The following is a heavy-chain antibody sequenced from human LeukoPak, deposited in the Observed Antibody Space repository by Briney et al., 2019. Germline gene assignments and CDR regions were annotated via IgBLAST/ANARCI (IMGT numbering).Heavy chain of an antibody. CDR1: GFTFSSYA. V-gene: IGHV3-30-3*01. D-gene: IGHD3-22*01. Sequence: PGRSLRLSCAASGFTFSSYAMHWVRQAPGKGLEWVAVISYDGSNKYYADSVKGRFTISRDNSKNTLYLQMNSLRAEDTAVYYCAIGIYYYDSSGYDDAFDIWGQGTMVTVSS. J-gene: IGHJ3*02. CDR2: ISYDGSNK. CDR3: AIGIYYYDSSGYDDAFDI.